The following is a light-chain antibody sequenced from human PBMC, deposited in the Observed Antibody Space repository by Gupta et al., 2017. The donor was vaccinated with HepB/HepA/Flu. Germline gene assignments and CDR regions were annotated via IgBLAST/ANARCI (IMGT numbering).Light chain of an antibody. V-gene: IGLV2-14*03. J-gene: IGLJ2*01. Sequence: QSALTQPASVSGSPGQSITISCTGTSSDVGGYNYVSWYQQHPGKAPKLMIYDVSNRPSGGSNRFSGSKSGNTASLTIPGLQAEEGADYYCSSYTSSSTRVVFGGGTKLTVL. CDR3: SSYTSSSTRVV. CDR2: DVS. CDR1: SSDVGGYNY.